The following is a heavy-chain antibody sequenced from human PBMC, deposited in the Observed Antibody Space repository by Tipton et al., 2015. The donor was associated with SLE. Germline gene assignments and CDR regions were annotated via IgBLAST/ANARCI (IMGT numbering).Heavy chain of an antibody. CDR2: ISSSSSYT. D-gene: IGHD2-21*01. J-gene: IGHJ5*02. V-gene: IGHV3-11*06. CDR1: GYSISSGYY. CDR3: ARDRGAPTYCGGDCYYGWFDP. Sequence: LSLTCTVSGYSISSGYYWSWIRQAPGKGLEWVSYISSSSSYTNYADSVKGRFTISRDNAKNSLYLQMNSLRAEDTAVYYCARDRGAPTYCGGDCYYGWFDPWGQGTLVTVSS.